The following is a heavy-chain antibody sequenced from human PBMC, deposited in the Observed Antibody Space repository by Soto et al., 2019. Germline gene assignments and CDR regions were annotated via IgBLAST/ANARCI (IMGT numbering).Heavy chain of an antibody. CDR3: ARASQYYGSGPFDF. CDR1: GVSLSSYF. D-gene: IGHD3-10*01. Sequence: QVQLQESGPGLVKPSETLSLNCSVSGVSLSSYFWTWIRQIPGRGLEWIGHVYYSGHTKYNPSLANRVTFSVDTSNHQFFLTLTSVTAADTATYFCARASQYYGSGPFDFWGQGTLVTVSS. V-gene: IGHV4-59*01. J-gene: IGHJ4*02. CDR2: VYYSGHT.